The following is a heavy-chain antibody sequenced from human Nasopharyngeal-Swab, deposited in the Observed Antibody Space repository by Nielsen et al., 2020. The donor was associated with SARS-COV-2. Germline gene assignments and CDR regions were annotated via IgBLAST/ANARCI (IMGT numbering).Heavy chain of an antibody. CDR1: GFTFSSYS. D-gene: IGHD6-13*01. J-gene: IGHJ5*02. CDR3: AVSSWQDFDP. Sequence: GESLKISCAASGFTFSSYSMNWVRQAPGKGLEWVSSISSGSSYIYYADSVKGRFTISRDNAKNSLYLQMNSLRAEDTAVYYCAVSSWQDFDPWGQGTLVTVSS. CDR2: ISSGSSYI. V-gene: IGHV3-21*01.